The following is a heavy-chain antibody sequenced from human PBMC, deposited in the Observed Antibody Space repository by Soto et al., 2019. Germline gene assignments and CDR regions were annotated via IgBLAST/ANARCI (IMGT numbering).Heavy chain of an antibody. J-gene: IGHJ6*02. V-gene: IGHV3-11*06. CDR2: ISSSSGST. Sequence: GGSLRLSCAASGFTFSDYYMSWIRQAPGKGLEYISYISSSSGSTNYADSVKGRFTISRDNAKNSLYLQMSSLRAEDTAVYYCARDRGGYDRLYYYHGMDVWGQGTTVTVSS. CDR1: GFTFSDYY. CDR3: ARDRGGYDRLYYYHGMDV. D-gene: IGHD5-12*01.